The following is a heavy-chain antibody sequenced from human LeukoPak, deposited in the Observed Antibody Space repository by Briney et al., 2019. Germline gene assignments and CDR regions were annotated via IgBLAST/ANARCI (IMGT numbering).Heavy chain of an antibody. J-gene: IGHJ4*02. CDR3: ARDNPAFAFGGVIAPLDY. V-gene: IGHV7-4-1*02. D-gene: IGHD3-16*02. Sequence: ASVKVSCKASGYTFTSYAMNWVRQAPGQGLEWMGWINTNTGNPTYAQGFTGRFVFSLDTSVSTAYLQISSLKAEDTAVYYCARDNPAFAFGGVIAPLDYWGQGTLVTVSS. CDR2: INTNTGNP. CDR1: GYTFTSYA.